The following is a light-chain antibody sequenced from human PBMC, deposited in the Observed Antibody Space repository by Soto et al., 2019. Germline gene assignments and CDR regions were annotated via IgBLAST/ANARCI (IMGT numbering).Light chain of an antibody. CDR3: LQDYNYPWT. CDR1: QGIRND. V-gene: IGKV1-6*01. Sequence: ALQMTQSPSSLYASVGDRVTITCRASQGIRNDLGWYQQKPGKAPNLLIYAASSLQSGVPSRCSGSGSGTDFTLTISSLQPEDFATYYCLQDYNYPWTFAQGTKVQI. J-gene: IGKJ1*01. CDR2: AAS.